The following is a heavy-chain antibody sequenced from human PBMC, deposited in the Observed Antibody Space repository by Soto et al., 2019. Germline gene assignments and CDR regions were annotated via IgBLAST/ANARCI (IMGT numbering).Heavy chain of an antibody. V-gene: IGHV3-21*01. J-gene: IGHJ4*02. D-gene: IGHD3-22*01. CDR1: GFTFSSYT. CDR2: ISSGSSLL. CDR3: ARVPDSSAYYSYFDY. Sequence: EVVLVESGGGLVKPGGSLRLSCAASGFTFSSYTMHWVRQAPGKGLEWVSSISSGSSLLYYADSVRGRFTISRDNAKNSLYLQMNSLRADDTAVYYCARVPDSSAYYSYFDYWGQGTLVTVSS.